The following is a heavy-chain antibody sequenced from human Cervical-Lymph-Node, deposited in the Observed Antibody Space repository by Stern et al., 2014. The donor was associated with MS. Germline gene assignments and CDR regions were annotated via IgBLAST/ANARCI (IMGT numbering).Heavy chain of an antibody. CDR1: GGSISSYY. J-gene: IGHJ3*02. CDR3: ARCEAARPTAFDI. V-gene: IGHV4-59*01. CDR2: IYYSGST. Sequence: QLQLQESGPGLVKPSETLSLTCTVSGGSISSYYWSWIRQPPGKGLEWIGYIYYSGSTNYNPSLKSRVTISVDTSKNQFSLKLSSVTAADTAVYYCARCEAARPTAFDIWGQGTMVTVSS. D-gene: IGHD6-6*01.